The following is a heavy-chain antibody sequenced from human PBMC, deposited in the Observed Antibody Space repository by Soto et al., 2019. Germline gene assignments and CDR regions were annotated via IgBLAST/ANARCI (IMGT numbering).Heavy chain of an antibody. D-gene: IGHD3-16*02. J-gene: IGHJ4*02. CDR3: ARSPYYDYVWGSYRPPWYFDY. CDR1: GGSFSGYY. Sequence: PSETLSLTCAVYGGSFSGYYWSWIRQPPGKGLEWIGEINHSGSTNYNPSLKGRVTISVDTSKNQFSLKLSSVTAADTAVYYCARSPYYDYVWGSYRPPWYFDYWGQGTLVTVSS. CDR2: INHSGST. V-gene: IGHV4-34*01.